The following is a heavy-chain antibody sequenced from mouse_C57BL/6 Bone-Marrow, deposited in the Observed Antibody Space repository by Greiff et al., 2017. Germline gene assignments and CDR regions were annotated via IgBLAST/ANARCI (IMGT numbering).Heavy chain of an antibody. CDR1: GYTFTSYW. D-gene: IGHD1-1*01. CDR2: IDPNSGGT. J-gene: IGHJ3*01. CDR3: ARHYYGTLFAY. Sequence: QVQLKQPGAELVKPGASVKLSCKASGYTFTSYWMHWVKQRPGRGLEWIGRIDPNSGGTKYNEKFKSKATLTVDKPSSTAYMQLSSLTSEDSAVYYCARHYYGTLFAYWGQGTLVTVSA. V-gene: IGHV1-72*01.